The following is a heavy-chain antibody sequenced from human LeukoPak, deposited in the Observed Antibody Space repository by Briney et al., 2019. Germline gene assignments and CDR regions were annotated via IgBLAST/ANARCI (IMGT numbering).Heavy chain of an antibody. J-gene: IGHJ4*02. CDR1: GFTFSISN. Sequence: AGGSLRLSCAASGFTFSISNMNWVRQAPGKGLEWVSSISTSSSYIYYADSVKGRFTISRDNAKNSLYLQMNSLRAEDTAVYYCARGPTYGDRSDFLDYWGQGTLVTVSS. D-gene: IGHD4/OR15-4a*01. CDR2: ISTSSSYI. CDR3: ARGPTYGDRSDFLDY. V-gene: IGHV3-21*01.